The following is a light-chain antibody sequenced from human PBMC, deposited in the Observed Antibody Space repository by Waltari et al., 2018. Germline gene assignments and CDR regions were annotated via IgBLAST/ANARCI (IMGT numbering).Light chain of an antibody. J-gene: IGLJ3*02. CDR2: DDR. Sequence: SYVLTQPPSVSVAPGQTARITCGGYNIASKSVHWYQERPGQAPVLVVYDDRGRPSGIPGRFSGSNSGNTATLTISRVEAGDEADYYCQVWDSSSDHQVFGGGTKLTVL. CDR3: QVWDSSSDHQV. CDR1: NIASKS. V-gene: IGLV3-21*02.